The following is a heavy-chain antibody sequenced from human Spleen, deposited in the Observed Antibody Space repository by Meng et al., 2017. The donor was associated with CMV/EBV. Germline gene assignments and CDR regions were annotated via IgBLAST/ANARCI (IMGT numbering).Heavy chain of an antibody. CDR1: GFTFSSYW. V-gene: IGHV3-74*01. D-gene: IGHD1-20*01. J-gene: IGHJ4*02. Sequence: ETLSLTCAASGFTFSSYWMHWVRQAPGKGLVWVSRINSDGSSTSYADSVKGRFTISRDNAKNSLYLQMNSLRADDTAVYYCARGRAHNWNYFDFWGQGTLVTVSS. CDR3: ARGRAHNWNYFDF. CDR2: INSDGSST.